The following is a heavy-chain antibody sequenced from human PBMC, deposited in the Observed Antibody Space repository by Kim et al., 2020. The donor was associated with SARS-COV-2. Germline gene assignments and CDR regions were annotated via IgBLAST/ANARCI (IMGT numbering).Heavy chain of an antibody. CDR3: ARTRMVYAIGGAFDI. CDR1: GFTFSSYA. Sequence: GGSLRLSCAASGFTFSSYAMHWVRQAPGKGLEWVAVISYDGSNKYYADSVKGRFTISRDNSKNTLYLQMNSLRAEDTAVYYCARTRMVYAIGGAFDIWG. J-gene: IGHJ3*02. D-gene: IGHD2-8*01. V-gene: IGHV3-30-3*01. CDR2: ISYDGSNK.